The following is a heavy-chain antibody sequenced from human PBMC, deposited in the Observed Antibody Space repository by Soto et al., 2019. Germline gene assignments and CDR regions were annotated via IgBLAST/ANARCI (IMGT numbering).Heavy chain of an antibody. CDR3: ARGRSINTTMGY. J-gene: IGHJ4*02. Sequence: EVQLVESGGGLVKPGGSLRLSCAASGFTFSTYSMNWVRQAPGKGLEWISSISSSGGSLSHAESVKGRFTISRDNAKNSLYLQMDSLRAEDTAVYYCARGRSINTTMGYWGQGTLVTVSS. CDR1: GFTFSTYS. D-gene: IGHD2-2*01. CDR2: ISSSGGSL. V-gene: IGHV3-21*01.